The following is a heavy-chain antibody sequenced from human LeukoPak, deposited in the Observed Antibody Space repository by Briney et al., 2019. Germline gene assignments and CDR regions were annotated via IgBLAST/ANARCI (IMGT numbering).Heavy chain of an antibody. V-gene: IGHV3-21*01. Sequence: PGGSLRLSCAASEFTFSSYSMNWVRQAPGKELEWVSSISSSSSYIYYADSVKGRFTISRDNAKNSLYLQMNSLRAEDTAVYYCARDAATGITGTNWFDPWGQGTLVTVSS. CDR1: EFTFSSYS. CDR2: ISSSSSYI. CDR3: ARDAATGITGTNWFDP. D-gene: IGHD1-7*01. J-gene: IGHJ5*02.